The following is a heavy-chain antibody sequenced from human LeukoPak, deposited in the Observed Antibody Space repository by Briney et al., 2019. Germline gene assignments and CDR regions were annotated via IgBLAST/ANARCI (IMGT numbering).Heavy chain of an antibody. CDR1: GYSFATYW. V-gene: IGHV5-51*01. CDR3: ARRGYCGGDCYSDY. CDR2: IYPGDSDT. Sequence: PGESLKISCKGSGYSFATYWIGWVRQMPGKGVEWMGIIYPGDSDTRYSPSFQGQVTISADKSISTAFLQWSSLKASDTAMYYCARRGYCGGDCYSDYWGQGTLVTVSS. J-gene: IGHJ4*02. D-gene: IGHD2-21*01.